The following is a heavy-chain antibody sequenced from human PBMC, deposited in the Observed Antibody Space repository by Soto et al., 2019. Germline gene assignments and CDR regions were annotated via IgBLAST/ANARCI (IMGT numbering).Heavy chain of an antibody. CDR1: GFSLNTGGLG. CDR3: THSRGGGPSLRSYSSHYHDGTDG. J-gene: IGHJ6*02. Sequence: QITLKESGPTLVKPTQTLTLTCTFSGFSLNTGGLGVGWIRQPPGKALEWLALIYWDDDKRYSPSLKSRLSITTHTSSYQVVLTRTNMAPVGTATYPCTHSRGGGPSLRSYSSHYHDGTDGWGQGTTVTASS. D-gene: IGHD2-15*01. CDR2: IYWDDDK. V-gene: IGHV2-5*02.